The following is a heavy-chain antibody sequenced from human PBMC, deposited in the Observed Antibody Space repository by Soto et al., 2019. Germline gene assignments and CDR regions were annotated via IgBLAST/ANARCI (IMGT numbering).Heavy chain of an antibody. D-gene: IGHD3-3*01. V-gene: IGHV1-2*02. CDR3: ARGGGVGVAGSAAFDM. CDR2: INPATGAA. J-gene: IGHJ3*02. CDR1: GYPVTAYY. Sequence: QLHLVQSGAVVKKPGASVTVSCSASGYPVTAYYMHWVRQAPGRGLEWMGGINPATGAAKYTQTFQGRVTMTRDTSTSTVFEELGGLTSGDTAVFYCARGGGVGVAGSAAFDMWGQGTLVTVSS.